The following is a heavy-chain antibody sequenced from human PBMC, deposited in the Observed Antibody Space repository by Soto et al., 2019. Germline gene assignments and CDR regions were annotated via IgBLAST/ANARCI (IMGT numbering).Heavy chain of an antibody. Sequence: GGSLRLSCAASGFTFSNYAMSWVRQGPGKGLEWVSGISGSGGRSYYADSVKGRFTISRDNSKSTLYLQMNSLRAEDTAVYYCAKAYFVWSSEQPYYFDYWGQGTLVTVSS. J-gene: IGHJ4*02. CDR2: ISGSGGRS. V-gene: IGHV3-23*01. CDR3: AKAYFVWSSEQPYYFDY. CDR1: GFTFSNYA. D-gene: IGHD3-16*01.